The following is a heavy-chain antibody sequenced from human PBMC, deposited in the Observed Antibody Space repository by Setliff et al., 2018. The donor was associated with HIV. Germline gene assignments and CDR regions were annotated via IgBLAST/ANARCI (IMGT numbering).Heavy chain of an antibody. J-gene: IGHJ4*02. CDR1: RYTFTKYF. CDR3: ARVPRIGSGYLGDNFRTFDY. V-gene: IGHV1-2*06. Sequence: ASVKVSCKASRYTFTKYFTQWVRQAPGQGLERMGRINPHSGGTNYAQMFQGRVTMTRDTSISTAYMELSRLRSDDTAVYYCARVPRIGSGYLGDNFRTFDYWGQGTLVTVSS. D-gene: IGHD3-22*01. CDR2: INPHSGGT.